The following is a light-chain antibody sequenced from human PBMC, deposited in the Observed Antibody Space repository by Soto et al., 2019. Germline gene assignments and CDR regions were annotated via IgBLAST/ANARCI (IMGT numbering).Light chain of an antibody. CDR3: QQYFTSPIT. CDR1: QSVNSR. J-gene: IGKJ5*01. CDR2: GAS. V-gene: IGKV3-20*01. Sequence: EIVWTQSPGTLALSPGERATLSCRASQSVNSRLAWYQHKPGQAPRLLISGASNRASGIPARFSAWGSGTDFTLTISRVDPADFAFYYCQQYFTSPITFGQGTRLEIK.